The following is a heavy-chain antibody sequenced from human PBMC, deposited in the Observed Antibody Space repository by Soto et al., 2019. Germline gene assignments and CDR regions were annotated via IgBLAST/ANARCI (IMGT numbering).Heavy chain of an antibody. CDR3: AGVSWFRGIDV. J-gene: IGHJ6*02. CDR1: GDSVSSNSAA. Sequence: QALSLIFAISGDSVSSNSAACNLVRHSPSRGLEWLGRTYYRSNWSNDYAVSVKSRITINPDTSKNQFSLQLYSVTPEDTAVYYCAGVSWFRGIDVWGQGTPVTVSS. D-gene: IGHD3-10*01. V-gene: IGHV6-1*01. CDR2: TYYRSNWSN.